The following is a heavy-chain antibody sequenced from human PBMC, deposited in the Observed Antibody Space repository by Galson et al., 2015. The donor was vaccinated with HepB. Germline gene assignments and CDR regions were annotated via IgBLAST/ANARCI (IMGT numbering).Heavy chain of an antibody. J-gene: IGHJ4*02. CDR1: GLTFSSYA. CDR3: ARESSGYYSYSWFSAGGAHLDY. D-gene: IGHD3-22*01. Sequence: SLRLSCAASGLTFSSYAMHWVHQAPGKGLEWVAVISYDGSNKYYADSVKGRFTISRDNSKNTLYLQMNSLRAEDTAVYYCARESSGYYSYSWFSAGGAHLDYWGQGTLVTVSS. V-gene: IGHV3-30-3*01. CDR2: ISYDGSNK.